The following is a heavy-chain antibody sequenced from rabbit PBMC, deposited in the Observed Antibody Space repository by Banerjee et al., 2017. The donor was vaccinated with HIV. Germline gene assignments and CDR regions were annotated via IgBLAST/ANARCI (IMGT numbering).Heavy chain of an antibody. CDR1: GFDFSTYG. Sequence: QEQLEESGGGLVQPGGSLKLSCKASGFDFSTYGVNWVRQAPGKGLEWVACIDVGKSGNTYYASWAKGRFTISKTSSTTVTLQMTSLTAADTATHFCARDSAGREDFNLWGQGTLVTVS. D-gene: IGHD4-2*01. V-gene: IGHV1S45*01. CDR3: ARDSAGREDFNL. J-gene: IGHJ4*01. CDR2: IDVGKSGNT.